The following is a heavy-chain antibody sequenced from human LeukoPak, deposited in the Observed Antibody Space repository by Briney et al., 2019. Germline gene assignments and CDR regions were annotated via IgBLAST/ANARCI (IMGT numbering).Heavy chain of an antibody. D-gene: IGHD5-24*01. V-gene: IGHV4-38-2*01. CDR1: GHSISSGYY. Sequence: PSETLSLTCAVSGHSISSGYYWGWIRQPPGKGLEWIGSIYHSGSTYYNPSLTSRVTISVDTSKNQFSLKLGSVTAADPAVSYCARGKGMATTTSSHWFDPWGQGTLVTVSS. CDR2: IYHSGST. CDR3: ARGKGMATTTSSHWFDP. J-gene: IGHJ5*02.